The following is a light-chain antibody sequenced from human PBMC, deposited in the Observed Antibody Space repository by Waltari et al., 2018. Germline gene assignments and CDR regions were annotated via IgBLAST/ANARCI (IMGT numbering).Light chain of an antibody. CDR2: EVS. J-gene: IGLJ3*02. V-gene: IGLV2-14*01. CDR1: STDVGGYKY. CDR3: ISDTSSRTWV. Sequence: QSALTQPASVSGSPGQSITLSCTGTSTDVGGYKYFSWYQHHPGKAPQPMIYEVSNRPSGVSNRFSGSKSGNTASLTISGLQAEDEADYYCISDTSSRTWVFGGGTKVTVL.